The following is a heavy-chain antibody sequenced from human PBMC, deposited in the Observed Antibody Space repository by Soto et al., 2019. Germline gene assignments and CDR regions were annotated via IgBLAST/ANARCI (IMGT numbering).Heavy chain of an antibody. J-gene: IGHJ3*02. D-gene: IGHD6-19*01. CDR1: GFTFSSYG. CDR2: ISYDGSNK. Sequence: QVQLVESGGGVVQPGRSLRLSCAASGFTFSSYGMHWVRQAPGKGLEWVAVISYDGSNKYYADSVKGRFTISRDNSKNTLYLQMNSLRAEDTAVYYCAKLKSGYSSGWYQDDAFNIWGQGTMVTVSS. CDR3: AKLKSGYSSGWYQDDAFNI. V-gene: IGHV3-30*18.